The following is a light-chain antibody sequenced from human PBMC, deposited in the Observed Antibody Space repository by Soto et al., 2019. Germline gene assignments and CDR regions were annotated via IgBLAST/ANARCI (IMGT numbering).Light chain of an antibody. CDR1: QSISSY. V-gene: IGKV1-39*01. Sequence: DIQMTQSPSSLSSSLVDRVTITCRASQSISSYLNWYQQKPGKAPKLLIYAASSLQSGVPSRFSGSGSGTDFTLTISSLQPEDFATYYCQQSYSTPPTFGQGTKV. CDR2: AAS. J-gene: IGKJ1*01. CDR3: QQSYSTPPT.